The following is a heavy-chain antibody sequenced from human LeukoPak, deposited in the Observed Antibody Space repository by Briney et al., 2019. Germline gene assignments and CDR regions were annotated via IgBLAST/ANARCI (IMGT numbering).Heavy chain of an antibody. D-gene: IGHD6-6*01. CDR3: ARRDYSSSSPFFY. V-gene: IGHV5-51*01. J-gene: IGHJ4*02. CDR2: IYPGDYDT. CDR1: GYRFSSYW. Sequence: GESLKISCKGSGYRFSSYWIGWVRQMPGKGLEWMGIIYPGDYDTRYSPSFQGQVTISADKSTSTAYLQWSSLKASDTAMYYCARRDYSSSSPFFYWGQGTLVTVSS.